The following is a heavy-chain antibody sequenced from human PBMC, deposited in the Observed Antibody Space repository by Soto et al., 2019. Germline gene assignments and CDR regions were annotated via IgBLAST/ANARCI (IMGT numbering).Heavy chain of an antibody. CDR3: AKSIAAAGDYSYYGMDV. J-gene: IGHJ6*02. CDR1: GGSISSGGYY. V-gene: IGHV4-31*03. Sequence: PSETLSLTCTVSGGSISSGGYYWSWIRQHPGKGLEWIGYIYYSGSTYYNPSLKSRVTISVDTSKNQFSLKLSSVTAADTAVYYCAKSIAAAGDYSYYGMDVWVQGTTVTAP. D-gene: IGHD6-13*01. CDR2: IYYSGST.